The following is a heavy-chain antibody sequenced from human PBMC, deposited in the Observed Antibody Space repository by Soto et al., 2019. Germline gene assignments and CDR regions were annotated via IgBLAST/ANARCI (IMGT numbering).Heavy chain of an antibody. V-gene: IGHV3-23*01. CDR1: GFTFSSYA. CDR3: AKRGDIVEVSRTFVGYGMDV. J-gene: IGHJ6*02. D-gene: IGHD2-2*01. CDR2: IRGNGGDI. Sequence: EVQLLESGGGLVQPGGSLRLSCAASGFTFSSYAMSWVRQAPGKGLEWVSAIRGNGGDINYADSVKGRFTISRDNSKNTLYLQMNSLRAEDTAVYYCAKRGDIVEVSRTFVGYGMDVWGQGTTVTVSS.